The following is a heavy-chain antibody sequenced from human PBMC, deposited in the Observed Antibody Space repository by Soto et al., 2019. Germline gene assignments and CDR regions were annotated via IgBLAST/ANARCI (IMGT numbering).Heavy chain of an antibody. CDR3: ARHYSSGSRNWFDP. D-gene: IGHD6-19*01. CDR2: IIPIFGTA. Sequence: ASVKVSCKASGGTFSSYAISWVRQAPGQGLEWMGGIIPIFGTANYAQKFQGRVTITADKSTSTAYMELSSLRSEDTAVFYCARHYSSGSRNWFDPWGQGTLVTVSS. CDR1: GGTFSSYA. J-gene: IGHJ5*02. V-gene: IGHV1-69*06.